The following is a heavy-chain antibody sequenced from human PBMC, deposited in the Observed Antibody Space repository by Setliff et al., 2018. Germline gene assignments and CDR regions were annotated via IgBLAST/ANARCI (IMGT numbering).Heavy chain of an antibody. V-gene: IGHV4-38-2*01. CDR3: ARRPPYWGFDY. J-gene: IGHJ4*02. D-gene: IGHD3-16*01. Sequence: PSETLSLTCAVSGFSISSGYYWGWIRQPPGKGLEWIVNIHHSGKAYYNPSLKSRVTMSVDTSKNQFSLRLTSVTAADTADYYCARRPPYWGFDYWGRGTLVTVSS. CDR2: IHHSGKA. CDR1: GFSISSGYY.